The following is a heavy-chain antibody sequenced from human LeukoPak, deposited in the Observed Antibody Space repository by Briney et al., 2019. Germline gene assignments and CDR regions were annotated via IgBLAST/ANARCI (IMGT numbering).Heavy chain of an antibody. Sequence: PWGSLRLSCAASGLTFNSYWMHWVHQVAGKGLVWVARINGDASNTTYADSVKGRFTISRDNAKNTLYLQMNSLRVDDTAVYYCARAMPHDNWFDPWGQGSLVTVSS. D-gene: IGHD2-2*01. V-gene: IGHV3-74*03. CDR3: ARAMPHDNWFDP. CDR1: GLTFNSYW. CDR2: INGDASNT. J-gene: IGHJ5*02.